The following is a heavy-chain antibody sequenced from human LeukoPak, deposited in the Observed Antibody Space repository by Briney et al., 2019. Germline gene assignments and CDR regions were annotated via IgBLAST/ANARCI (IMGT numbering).Heavy chain of an antibody. J-gene: IGHJ5*02. V-gene: IGHV1-2*02. CDR1: GYTFTGYY. CDR2: INPNSGGT. Sequence: ASVKVSCKASGYTFTGYYMHWVRQAPGQGLEWMGWINPNSGGTNYAQKFQGRVTITADKSTSTAYMELSSLRSEDTAVYYCARDYYDSSGYSPWGQGTLVTVSS. CDR3: ARDYYDSSGYSP. D-gene: IGHD3-22*01.